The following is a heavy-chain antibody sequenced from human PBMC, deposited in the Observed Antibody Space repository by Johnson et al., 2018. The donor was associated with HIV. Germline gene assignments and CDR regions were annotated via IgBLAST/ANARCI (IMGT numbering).Heavy chain of an antibody. CDR2: ISYDGSNK. CDR1: GFTFSSYA. V-gene: IGHV3-30*04. CDR3: ARDPNTYYNFWSGTRAFDI. J-gene: IGHJ3*02. Sequence: QVQLVESGGGVVQPGRSLRLSCAASGFTFSSYAMHWVRQAPGKGLEWVAVISYDGSNKYYVDSVKGRFTISRDNAKNSLYLQMNSLRAEDTAVYYCARDPNTYYNFWSGTRAFDIWGQGTMVTVFS. D-gene: IGHD3-3*01.